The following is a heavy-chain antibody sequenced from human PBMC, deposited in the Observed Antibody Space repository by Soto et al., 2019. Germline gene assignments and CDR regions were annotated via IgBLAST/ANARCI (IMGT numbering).Heavy chain of an antibody. CDR1: GFTFSSYG. CDR3: ARVAHCRSTSCYDAFDI. J-gene: IGHJ3*02. Sequence: GGSLRLSCAASGFTFSSYGMHWVRQAPGKGLEWVAVIWYDGSNKYYADSVKGRFTISRDNSKNTLYLQMNSLRAEDTAVYYCARVAHCRSTSCYDAFDIWGQGTMVTVSS. V-gene: IGHV3-33*08. CDR2: IWYDGSNK. D-gene: IGHD2-2*01.